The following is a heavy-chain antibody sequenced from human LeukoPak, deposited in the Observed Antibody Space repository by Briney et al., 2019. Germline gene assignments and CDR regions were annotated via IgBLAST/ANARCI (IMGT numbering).Heavy chain of an antibody. CDR2: ISPNSGDT. CDR1: GYTFTDYY. J-gene: IGHJ4*02. CDR3: VRGHGEGPSFDY. V-gene: IGHV1-2*02. Sequence: AASVKVSCKASGYTFTDYYIYWVRQAPGQGLEWMGWISPNSGDTRYAQNFQGRVTMTRDTSINTAYMELTGLRSDDTAVYYCVRGHGEGPSFDYWGQGILVTVSS.